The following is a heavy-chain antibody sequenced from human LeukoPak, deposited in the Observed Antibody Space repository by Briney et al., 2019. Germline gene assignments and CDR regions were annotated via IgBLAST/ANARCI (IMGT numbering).Heavy chain of an antibody. Sequence: GGSLRLSCAASGFKFSGYWMTWVRHTRGKGVEWVANIKQDGDDKYYADSVRGRFTISRDNVRNSLYLQMNSLRAEDTGIYYCARDQTLVAIGASGYWGQGTLVTVSS. D-gene: IGHD2/OR15-2a*01. J-gene: IGHJ4*02. CDR2: IKQDGDDK. CDR3: ARDQTLVAIGASGY. V-gene: IGHV3-7*01. CDR1: GFKFSGYW.